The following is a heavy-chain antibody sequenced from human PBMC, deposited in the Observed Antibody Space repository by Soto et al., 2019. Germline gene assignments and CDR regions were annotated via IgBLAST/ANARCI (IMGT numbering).Heavy chain of an antibody. CDR2: IYYSGST. CDR1: GGSITSISYY. J-gene: IGHJ5*02. Sequence: PSETLSLTCTVSGGSITSISYYWGSLRQPPGKGLEWIGSIYYSGSTYNNPSLKSRFTLSVDTSKNQFSLMLSSVTAADTAVYYCATQEVGGSYVYTFDPWGQGTLVTVS. D-gene: IGHD1-26*01. CDR3: ATQEVGGSYVYTFDP. V-gene: IGHV4-39*01.